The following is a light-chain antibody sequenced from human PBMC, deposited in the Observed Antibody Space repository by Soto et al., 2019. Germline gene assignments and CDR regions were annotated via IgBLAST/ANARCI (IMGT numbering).Light chain of an antibody. CDR3: QQYGSFPGT. J-gene: IGKJ1*01. CDR2: DAS. CDR1: QSVGTF. Sequence: EVVVSQSPATLSLSTGERATLSCRASQSVGTFFAWYQQKPGQAPRLLIYDASNRATGIPARFSGSGSGTDFTLTISSLEPEDFAVYYCQQYGSFPGTFGQGTKVDIK. V-gene: IGKV3-11*01.